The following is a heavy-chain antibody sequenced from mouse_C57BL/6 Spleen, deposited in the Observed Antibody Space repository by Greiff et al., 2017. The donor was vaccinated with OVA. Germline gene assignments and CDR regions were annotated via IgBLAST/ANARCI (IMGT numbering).Heavy chain of an antibody. CDR3: ARAGAPTYAMDY. J-gene: IGHJ4*01. V-gene: IGHV1-82*01. D-gene: IGHD3-1*01. CDR1: GYAFTSYW. CDR2: IYPGDGDT. Sequence: VKLVESGPELVKPGASVKISCKASGYAFTSYWMNWVKQRPGKGLEWIGRIYPGDGDTNYNGKFKGKATLTADKSSSTAYMQLSSLTSEDSAVYFCARAGAPTYAMDYWGQGTSVTVSS.